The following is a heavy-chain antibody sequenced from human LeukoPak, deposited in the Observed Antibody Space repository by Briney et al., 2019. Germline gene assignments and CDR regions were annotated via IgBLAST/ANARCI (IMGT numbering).Heavy chain of an antibody. CDR2: IIPIFGTA. Sequence: ASVKVSCKASGGTFSSYAISWVRQAPGQGLEWMGGIIPIFGTANYAQKFQGRVTITTDESTSTAYMELSSLGSEDTAVYYCARDSLHAFDIWGQGTMVTVSS. V-gene: IGHV1-69*05. J-gene: IGHJ3*02. CDR1: GGTFSSYA. CDR3: ARDSLHAFDI.